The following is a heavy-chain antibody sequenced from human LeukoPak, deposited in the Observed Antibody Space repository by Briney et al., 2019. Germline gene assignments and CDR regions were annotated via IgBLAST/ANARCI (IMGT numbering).Heavy chain of an antibody. CDR2: ISYDGSNK. D-gene: IGHD5-12*01. J-gene: IGHJ4*02. V-gene: IGHV3-30*18. CDR3: AKASSKEWLRIDY. CDR1: GFTFSSYG. Sequence: PGGTLRLSCAASGFTFSSYGMHWVRQAPGKGLEWVAVISYDGSNKYYADSVKGRFTISRDNSKNTLYLQMNSLRAEDTAVYYCAKASSKEWLRIDYWGQGTLVTVSS.